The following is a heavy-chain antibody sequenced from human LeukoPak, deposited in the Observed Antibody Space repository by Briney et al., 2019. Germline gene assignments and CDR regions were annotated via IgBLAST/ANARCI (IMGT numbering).Heavy chain of an antibody. CDR3: VRDYLGESGAGGP. CDR2: ISPSGAST. J-gene: IGHJ5*02. CDR1: GFTFSSYA. D-gene: IGHD3-10*01. V-gene: IGHV3-21*01. Sequence: GGSLRLSCAASGFTFSSYAMSWVRQAPGKGLEWVSSISPSGASTFHAESVKGRFTISRDNAKRSLYFQMNALGGDDTAVYYCVRDYLGESGAGGPWGQGTLVTVSS.